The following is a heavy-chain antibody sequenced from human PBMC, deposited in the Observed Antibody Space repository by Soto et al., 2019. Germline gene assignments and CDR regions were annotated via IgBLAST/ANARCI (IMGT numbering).Heavy chain of an antibody. V-gene: IGHV1-69*01. CDR3: ARGALVAAACRVGYYYCGMYV. J-gene: IGHJ6*02. D-gene: IGHD6-13*01. CDR1: GGTFSSYA. CDR2: IIPICGTA. Sequence: QVQLVQSGAEVKKPGSSVKVSCKASGGTFSSYAISWVRQAPGQGLEWMGGIIPICGTANYAQKFQGRVTITADESTSTAYMELSSLRAEETAVYYCARGALVAAACRVGYYYCGMYVWGQGTTVTVSS.